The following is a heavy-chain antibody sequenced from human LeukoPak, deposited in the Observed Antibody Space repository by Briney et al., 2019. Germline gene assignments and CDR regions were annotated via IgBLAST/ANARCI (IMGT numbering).Heavy chain of an antibody. V-gene: IGHV1-18*01. J-gene: IGHJ3*02. D-gene: IGHD2/OR15-2a*01. Sequence: ASVKVSCKASGYTFTSYGISWVRQAPGQGLEWMGWISACNGNTNYAQKLQGRVTMTTDTSTSTAYMELRSLRSDDTAVYYCARDGEYSSWGVFDIWGQGTMVTVSS. CDR3: ARDGEYSSWGVFDI. CDR1: GYTFTSYG. CDR2: ISACNGNT.